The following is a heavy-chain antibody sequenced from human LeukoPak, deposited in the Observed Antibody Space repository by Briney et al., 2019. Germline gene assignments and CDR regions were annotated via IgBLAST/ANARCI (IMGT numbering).Heavy chain of an antibody. V-gene: IGHV1-8*01. CDR1: GYTFTSYD. J-gene: IGHJ4*02. CDR3: ARATITYYDILTGYYDY. Sequence: ASVKVSCKASGYTFTSYDINWVRQATGQGVEWMGWMNPNSGNTGYAQKFQGRVTMTRNTSISTAYMELSSLRSEDTAVYYCARATITYYDILTGYYDYWGQGTLVTVSS. D-gene: IGHD3-9*01. CDR2: MNPNSGNT.